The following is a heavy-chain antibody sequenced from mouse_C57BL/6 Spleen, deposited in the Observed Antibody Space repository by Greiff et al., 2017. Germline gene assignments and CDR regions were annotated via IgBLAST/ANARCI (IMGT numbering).Heavy chain of an antibody. D-gene: IGHD1-1*01. V-gene: IGHV5-16*01. Sequence: EVHLVESEGGLVQPGSSMKLSCTASGFTFSDYYMAWVRQVPEKGLEWVANINYDGSSTYYLDSLKSRFIISRDNAKNILYLQMSSLKSEDTATYYCARGDYYGSSYKRIYYAMDYWGQGTSVTVSS. CDR3: ARGDYYGSSYKRIYYAMDY. CDR1: GFTFSDYY. J-gene: IGHJ4*01. CDR2: INYDGSST.